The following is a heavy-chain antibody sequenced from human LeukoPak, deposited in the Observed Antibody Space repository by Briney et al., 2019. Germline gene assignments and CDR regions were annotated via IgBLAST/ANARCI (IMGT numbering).Heavy chain of an antibody. D-gene: IGHD2-2*01. J-gene: IGHJ4*02. CDR2: MNPNSGNT. Sequence: ASVKVSCKASGYTFTSYDINWVRQATGQGLEWMGWMNPNSGNTVYAQKFQGRVTITRNTSISTAYMELTSLRSEDTAVYYCAREGCGSTSCYGEIDYWGQGTLVTVSS. CDR1: GYTFTSYD. CDR3: AREGCGSTSCYGEIDY. V-gene: IGHV1-8*01.